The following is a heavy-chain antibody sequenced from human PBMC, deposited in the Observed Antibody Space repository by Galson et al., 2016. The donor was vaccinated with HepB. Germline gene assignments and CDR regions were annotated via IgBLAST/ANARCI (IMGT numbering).Heavy chain of an antibody. V-gene: IGHV4-39*07. CDR2: IYHNGRT. J-gene: IGHJ4*02. CDR3: ATVRIAASIDY. Sequence: ETLSLTCTVSGDSISSGSFYWGWIRQPPGKGLEWIGTIYHNGRTYYTPSLKSRVSISLDTYKNQFSLNLSAVTAADTAVYYCATVRIAASIDYWGQGTLVTVAS. CDR1: GDSISSGSFY. D-gene: IGHD6-13*01.